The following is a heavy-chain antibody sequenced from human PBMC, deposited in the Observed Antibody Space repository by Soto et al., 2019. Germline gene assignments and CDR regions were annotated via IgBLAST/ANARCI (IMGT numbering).Heavy chain of an antibody. V-gene: IGHV4-34*01. CDR1: GGSFSGYY. CDR2: INDLGSI. Sequence: QVQLQQWRAGPLRPLETLSLPCGVSGGSFSGYYWAWIRQSPGQGLEWIGKINDLGSINYNPSLKSRVSISVDPSKNHYSLNLRSVTAAHTAVYYCARESHEILTGPPWVWYFDLWGRGNLVTVSS. J-gene: IGHJ2*01. D-gene: IGHD3-9*01. CDR3: ARESHEILTGPPWVWYFDL.